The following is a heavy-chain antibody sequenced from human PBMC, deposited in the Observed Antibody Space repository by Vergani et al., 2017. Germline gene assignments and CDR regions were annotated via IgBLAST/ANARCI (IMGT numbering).Heavy chain of an antibody. Sequence: QLQLQESGPGLVKPSATLSLTCSVSGASIRSSNYYWGWIRQPPGKGLEWIASIYYSGSTYYNPSLKSRVTISVDTSKNQFSLKLSSVTAADTAVYFCARHSXVEWLVKLGWIDPWGKGILVTVSS. CDR2: IYYSGST. CDR3: ARHSXVEWLVKLGWIDP. V-gene: IGHV4-39*01. CDR1: GASIRSSNYY. J-gene: IGHJ5*02. D-gene: IGHD6-19*01.